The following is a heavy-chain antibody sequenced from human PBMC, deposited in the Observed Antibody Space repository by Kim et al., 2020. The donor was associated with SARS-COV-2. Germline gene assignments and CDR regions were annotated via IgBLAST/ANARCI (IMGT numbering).Heavy chain of an antibody. D-gene: IGHD3-10*01. J-gene: IGHJ4*02. V-gene: IGHV4-34*01. CDR1: GGSFSGYY. CDR2: IDHSGST. CDR3: ARGGATMVRGVIIATRHFDY. Sequence: SETLSLTCAVYGGSFSGYYWSWIRQPPGKGLEWIGEIDHSGSTNYNPSLKSRVTISVDTSKNQFSLKLSSVTAADTAVYYCARGGATMVRGVIIATRHFDYWGQGTLVTVSS.